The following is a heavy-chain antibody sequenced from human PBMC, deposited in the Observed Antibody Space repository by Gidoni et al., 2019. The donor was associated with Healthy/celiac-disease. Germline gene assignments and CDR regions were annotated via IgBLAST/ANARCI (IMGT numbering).Heavy chain of an antibody. CDR3: AKDKNDDVWGSYRSPYWYFDL. CDR2: ISGSCGST. D-gene: IGHD3-16*02. V-gene: IGHV3-23*01. J-gene: IGHJ2*01. Sequence: EVQLLEPGGGLVQPGGSLRLSCAASGFTFSSYDMSWVRQGPWKGLEWCSAISGSCGSTYYADSMKGRFTSSRDNSKNTLYLQMNSLRAEDTAVYYCAKDKNDDVWGSYRSPYWYFDLWGRGTLVTVSS. CDR1: GFTFSSYD.